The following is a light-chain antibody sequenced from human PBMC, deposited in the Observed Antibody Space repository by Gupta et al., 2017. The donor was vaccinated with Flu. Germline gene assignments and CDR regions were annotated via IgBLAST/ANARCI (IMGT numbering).Light chain of an antibody. CDR1: RSVLYTSNNKNY. CDR3: QQYFTSPWT. CDR2: WAS. Sequence: DIVMTQSPDSLAVSLGERDTINCKSSRSVLYTSNNKNYLAWLQQKPGQPPKVVIYWASTRESGVPDRFSGSGSGTDFTLTISGLQAEDVAVYYCQQYFTSPWTFGQGTKVEIK. J-gene: IGKJ1*01. V-gene: IGKV4-1*01.